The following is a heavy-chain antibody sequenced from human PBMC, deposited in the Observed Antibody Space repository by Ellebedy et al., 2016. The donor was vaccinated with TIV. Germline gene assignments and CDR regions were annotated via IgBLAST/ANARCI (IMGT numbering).Heavy chain of an antibody. CDR3: AREVKGGRLRVYYFDY. Sequence: SETLSLTCTVSGGSISRSSYNWGWIRQPPGKGLEWIGSIYYSGSTYYNPSLKSRVTISLDTSKNQFSLKLSSVTAADTAVYYCAREVKGGRLRVYYFDYWGQGTLVTVSS. D-gene: IGHD2-21*02. CDR2: IYYSGST. V-gene: IGHV4-39*02. J-gene: IGHJ4*02. CDR1: GGSISRSSYN.